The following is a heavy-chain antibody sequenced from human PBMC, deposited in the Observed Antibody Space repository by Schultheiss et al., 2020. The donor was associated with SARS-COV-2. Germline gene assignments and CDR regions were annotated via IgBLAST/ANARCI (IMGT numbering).Heavy chain of an antibody. Sequence: ASVKVSCKASGYTFSGYYMHWVRQAPGQGLEWMGWINPNSGDTRYAQKFQGRVTMTRDTSISTAYMDLSRLTSDDTAVYYCARISRVSHIFDYWGQGTLVTVSS. V-gene: IGHV1-2*02. D-gene: IGHD6-13*01. CDR2: INPNSGDT. CDR3: ARISRVSHIFDY. CDR1: GYTFSGYY. J-gene: IGHJ4*02.